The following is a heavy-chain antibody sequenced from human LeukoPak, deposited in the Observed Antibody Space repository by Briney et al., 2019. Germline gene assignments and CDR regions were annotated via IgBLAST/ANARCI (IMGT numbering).Heavy chain of an antibody. J-gene: IGHJ3*01. CDR3: AQGGYFAFDF. CDR1: GFTFSTYD. CDR2: INRSGRT. D-gene: IGHD2-2*03. V-gene: IGHV3-23*01. Sequence: GGSLRLSCVASGFTFSTYDMQWARQAPGKGLEWVSGINRSGRTYYTDSVKGRFTISRDNSKSTLYLEMNSLRAEDTAVYYCAQGGYFAFDFWGQGTMVTVSS.